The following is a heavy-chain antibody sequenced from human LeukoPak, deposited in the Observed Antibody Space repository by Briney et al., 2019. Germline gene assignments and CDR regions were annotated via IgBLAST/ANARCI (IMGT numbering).Heavy chain of an antibody. Sequence: GGSLRLSCAASGFTFSSYAMNWVRQAPGKGLEWVASISLSGSSIYYADSVKGRFTISRDNAKNSVYLQMNSLRVDDTAVYYCARDLGQYYDTSDNWFDPWGQGTLVTVSS. CDR3: ARDLGQYYDTSDNWFDP. V-gene: IGHV3-21*01. CDR2: ISLSGSSI. CDR1: GFTFSSYA. D-gene: IGHD3-22*01. J-gene: IGHJ5*02.